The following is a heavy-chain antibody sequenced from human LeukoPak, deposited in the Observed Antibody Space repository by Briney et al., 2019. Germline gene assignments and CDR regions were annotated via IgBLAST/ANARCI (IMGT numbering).Heavy chain of an antibody. CDR2: MSGSGGSR. D-gene: IGHD1/OR15-1a*01. V-gene: IGHV3-23*01. Sequence: QTGGSLRLSCAASGFTFSNYAMSWVRQVPGKGLEWVSAMSGSGGSRYYADSVKGRFTISRDNSKNTLYLQMNSLRADDTAVYYCARRKSLEQFDFWGQGTLVTVSS. J-gene: IGHJ4*02. CDR1: GFTFSNYA. CDR3: ARRKSLEQFDF.